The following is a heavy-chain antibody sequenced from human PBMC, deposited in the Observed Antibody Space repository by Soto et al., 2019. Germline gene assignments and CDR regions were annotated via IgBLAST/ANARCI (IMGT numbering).Heavy chain of an antibody. CDR2: IYHSGST. Sequence: PSETLSLTCAVSGCSISSGYYWGWIRQPPGKGLEWIGSIYHSGSTYYNPSLKSRVTISVDTSKNQFSLKLSSVTAADTAVYYCAREGRWEAARQGFDYWGQGTLVTVSS. CDR1: GCSISSGYY. J-gene: IGHJ4*02. CDR3: AREGRWEAARQGFDY. D-gene: IGHD6-6*01. V-gene: IGHV4-38-2*02.